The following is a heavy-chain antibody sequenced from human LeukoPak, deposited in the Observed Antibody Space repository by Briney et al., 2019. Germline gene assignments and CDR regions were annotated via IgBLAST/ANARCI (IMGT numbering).Heavy chain of an antibody. CDR3: ARGITYYYDSSGYYYGY. CDR2: ISSSSSYI. Sequence: GGSLRLSCAASGFTFSSYSMNWVRQAPGKGLEWVSSISSSSSYIYYADSVKGRFTISRGNAKNSLYLQMNSLRAEDTAVYYCARGITYYYDSSGYYYGYWGQGTLVTVSS. J-gene: IGHJ4*02. CDR1: GFTFSSYS. D-gene: IGHD3-22*01. V-gene: IGHV3-21*01.